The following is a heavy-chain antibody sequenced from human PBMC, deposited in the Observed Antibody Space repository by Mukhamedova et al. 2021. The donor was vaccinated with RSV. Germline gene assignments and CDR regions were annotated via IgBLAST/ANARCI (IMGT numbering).Heavy chain of an antibody. V-gene: IGHV1-8*01. D-gene: IGHD2-2*01. J-gene: IGHJ4*02. CDR3: ARGEYQLLSDY. CDR2: MNPNSGNT. Sequence: VRQATGQGLEWMGWMNPNSGNTGYAQKFQGRVTMTGNTSISTAYMELSSLRSEDTAVYYCARGEYQLLSDYWGQGTLVTVSS.